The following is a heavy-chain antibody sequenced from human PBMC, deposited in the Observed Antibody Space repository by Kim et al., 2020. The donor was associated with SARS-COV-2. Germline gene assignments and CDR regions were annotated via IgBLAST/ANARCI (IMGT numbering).Heavy chain of an antibody. Sequence: SVKVSCKASGGTFSSYAISWVRQAPGQGLERMGGIIPIFGTANYAQKFQGRVTITADESTSTAYMELSSLRSEDTAVYYCASRAAYTAMVPFDYWGQGTLVTVSS. V-gene: IGHV1-69*13. CDR2: IIPIFGTA. J-gene: IGHJ4*02. D-gene: IGHD5-18*01. CDR3: ASRAAYTAMVPFDY. CDR1: GGTFSSYA.